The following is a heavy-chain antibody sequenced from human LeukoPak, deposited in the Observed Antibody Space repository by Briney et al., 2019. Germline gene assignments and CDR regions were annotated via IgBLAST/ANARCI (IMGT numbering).Heavy chain of an antibody. CDR3: ARLALRPPTRQWLAATPIYYYYYMDV. CDR2: INHSGGT. CDR1: GGSFSGYY. J-gene: IGHJ6*03. Sequence: KTSETLSLTCAVYGGSFSGYYWSWIRQPPGKGLEWIGEINHSGGTNYNPSLKSRVTISVDTSKSQFSLKLSSVTAADTAVYYCARLALRPPTRQWLAATPIYYYYYMDVWGKGTTVTVSS. V-gene: IGHV4-34*01. D-gene: IGHD6-19*01.